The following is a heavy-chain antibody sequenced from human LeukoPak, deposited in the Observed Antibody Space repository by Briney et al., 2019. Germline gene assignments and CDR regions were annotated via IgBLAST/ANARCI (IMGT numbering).Heavy chain of an antibody. V-gene: IGHV4-39*01. D-gene: IGHD3-3*01. CDR3: ARLARYYDFWSGLGGGWFDP. CDR1: GGSISSSSYY. J-gene: IGHJ5*02. Sequence: SETLSLTCTVSGGSISSSSYYWGWIRQPPGKGLEWIGSIYYSGSTYYNPSLKSRVTISVDTSKNQFSLKLSSVTAADTAVYYCARLARYYDFWSGLGGGWFDPWGQGTLVTVSS. CDR2: IYYSGST.